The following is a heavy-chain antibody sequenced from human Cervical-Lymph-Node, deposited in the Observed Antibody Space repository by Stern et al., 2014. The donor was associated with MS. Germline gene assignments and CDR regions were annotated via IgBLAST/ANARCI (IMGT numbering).Heavy chain of an antibody. CDR1: GFIFTTHW. J-gene: IGHJ3*02. V-gene: IGHV5-51*03. CDR3: AKARYVQALSDAFDI. D-gene: IGHD2-2*01. CDR2: IYPGDSDT. Sequence: EVQLVESGAEVKKPGESLKISCEGSGFIFTTHWIAWVRQMPGEGLEWMGIIYPGDSDTRYSPSFQGRVTISADKSISTAYLQWNSLTASDTAMYYCAKARYVQALSDAFDIWGQGTMVTVSS.